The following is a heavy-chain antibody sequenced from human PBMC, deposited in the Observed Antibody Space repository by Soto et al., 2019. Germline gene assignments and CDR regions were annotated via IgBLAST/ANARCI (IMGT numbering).Heavy chain of an antibody. D-gene: IGHD3-22*01. Sequence: EVQLVESGGDLVQPGGSLRLSCAASGLTLNDYGMNWVRQAPGKGLEWISYISNSIIYYADSVKGRFTVSRDSDKNSLYLEMNSLRDDDTAVYYCATWGYYYHSSGYYYFDYWGQGTLVTVSS. CDR2: ISNSII. J-gene: IGHJ4*02. V-gene: IGHV3-48*02. CDR1: GLTLNDYG. CDR3: ATWGYYYHSSGYYYFDY.